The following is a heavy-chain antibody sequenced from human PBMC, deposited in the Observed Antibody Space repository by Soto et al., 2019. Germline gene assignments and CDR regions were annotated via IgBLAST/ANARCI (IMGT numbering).Heavy chain of an antibody. V-gene: IGHV1-8*01. CDR2: MQPSSGRT. Sequence: ASVKVSCKASGYSFTGLDINWVRQTTGQGLEWMGWMQPSSGRTGYAQKFQGRVTMTRDTSINTAYMELSSLTSDDTAFYYCARGVTAGVDYWGQGTPVPVSS. CDR1: GYSFTGLD. CDR3: ARGVTAGVDY. D-gene: IGHD1-26*01. J-gene: IGHJ4*02.